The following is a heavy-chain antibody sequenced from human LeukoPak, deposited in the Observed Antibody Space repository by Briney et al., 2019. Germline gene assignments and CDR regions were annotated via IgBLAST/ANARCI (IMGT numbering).Heavy chain of an antibody. CDR3: ARVLMTPSTDHYYYYGMDV. CDR1: GGSISSGGYY. V-gene: IGHV4-31*03. J-gene: IGHJ6*02. CDR2: IYYSGST. D-gene: IGHD3-16*01. Sequence: SQTLSLTSTVSGGSISSGGYYWSWIRQHPGKGLEWIGYIYYSGSTYYNPSLKSRVTISVDTSKNQFSLKLSSVTAADTAVYYCARVLMTPSTDHYYYYGMDVWGQGTTVTVSS.